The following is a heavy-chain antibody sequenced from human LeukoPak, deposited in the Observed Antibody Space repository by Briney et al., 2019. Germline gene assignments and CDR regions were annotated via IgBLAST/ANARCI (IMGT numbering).Heavy chain of an antibody. Sequence: SETLSLTCTVSGGSISSYYWSWLRQPPGKGLEWIGYIYHSGSTNYNPSLKSRVTISVDTSKNQFSLKLSSVTAADTAVYYCARGGGYASPIGYWGQGALVTVSS. D-gene: IGHD5-12*01. CDR3: ARGGGYASPIGY. V-gene: IGHV4-59*01. J-gene: IGHJ4*02. CDR2: IYHSGST. CDR1: GGSISSYY.